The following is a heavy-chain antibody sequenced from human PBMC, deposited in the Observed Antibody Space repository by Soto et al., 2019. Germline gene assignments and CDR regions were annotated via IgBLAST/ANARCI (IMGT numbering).Heavy chain of an antibody. V-gene: IGHV4-30-2*01. CDR2: IYHSGST. CDR3: ARGVTTVTTIDY. CDR1: GGSISSGGYS. Sequence: QLQLQESGSGLVKPSQTLSLTCAVSGGSISSGGYSWSWIRQPPGKGLEWIGYIYHSGSTYYNPYLQSRVTISVDRSKNQFSLKLSSVTAADTAVYYCARGVTTVTTIDYWGQGTLVTVSS. D-gene: IGHD4-17*01. J-gene: IGHJ4*02.